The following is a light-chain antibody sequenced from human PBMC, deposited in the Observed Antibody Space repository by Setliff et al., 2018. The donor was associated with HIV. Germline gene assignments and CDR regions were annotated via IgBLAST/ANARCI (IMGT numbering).Light chain of an antibody. CDR3: SSYTSSSTRV. CDR1: SSDVGGYNY. J-gene: IGLJ1*01. Sequence: SALTQPASVSGSPGQSITISCTGTSSDVGGYNYVSWYQQHPGKAPKLMIYDVNNRPSGVSYRFFGSKSGNTASLTISGLQAEDEADYYCSSYTSSSTRVFGTGTKVTVL. V-gene: IGLV2-14*03. CDR2: DVN.